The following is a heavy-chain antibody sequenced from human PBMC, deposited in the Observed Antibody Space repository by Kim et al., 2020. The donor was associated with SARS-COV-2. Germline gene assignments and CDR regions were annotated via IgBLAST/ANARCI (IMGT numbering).Heavy chain of an antibody. Sequence: GGSLRLSCAASGFTFSSYGMHWVRQAPGKGLEWVAVIWYDGSNKYYADSVKGRFTISRDNSKNTLYLQMNSLRAEDTAVYYCAKGGEVIQLWLPGDYGMDVWGQGTTVTVSS. D-gene: IGHD5-18*01. CDR2: IWYDGSNK. CDR1: GFTFSSYG. J-gene: IGHJ6*02. CDR3: AKGGEVIQLWLPGDYGMDV. V-gene: IGHV3-33*06.